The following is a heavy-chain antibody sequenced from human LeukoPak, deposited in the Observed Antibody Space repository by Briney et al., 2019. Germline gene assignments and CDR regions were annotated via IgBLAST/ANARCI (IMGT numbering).Heavy chain of an antibody. CDR1: GGSISSYY. J-gene: IGHJ6*03. CDR3: ARDPRSIVLGYYYYYMDV. V-gene: IGHV4-4*07. CDR2: IYTSGST. Sequence: SETLSLTCTVSGGSISSYYWSRIRQPAGKGLEWIGRIYTSGSTNYNPSLKSRVTISVDKSKNQFSLKLSSVTAADTAVYYCARDPRSIVLGYYYYYMDVWGKGTTVTVSS. D-gene: IGHD2/OR15-2a*01.